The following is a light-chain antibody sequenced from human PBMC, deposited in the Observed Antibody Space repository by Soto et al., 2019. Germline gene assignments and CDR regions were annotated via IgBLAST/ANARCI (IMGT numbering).Light chain of an antibody. Sequence: EIVLTQSPATLSLSPGERATLSCRASQSVDIFLAWYQHKPGQAPRLLIYDASNRAAGIPARFSGSGSGADFPVTIGTLELEDFALYYGQRRSQWYTFGQGT. CDR1: QSVDIF. CDR3: QRRSQWYT. J-gene: IGKJ2*01. CDR2: DAS. V-gene: IGKV3-11*01.